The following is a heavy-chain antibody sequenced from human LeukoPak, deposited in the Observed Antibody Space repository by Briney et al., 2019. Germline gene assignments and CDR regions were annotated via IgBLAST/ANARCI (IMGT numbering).Heavy chain of an antibody. V-gene: IGHV1-46*02. Sequence: ASVKVSCKASGYTFNNHYMYWVRQAPGQGLEWMGVINPSGGSTSYAQKFQGRVTMTRDTSTRTVYMEVNSLRSEDAAVYYCARQGTYSSAIGMGYWGQGTLVTVSS. D-gene: IGHD6-19*01. J-gene: IGHJ4*02. CDR2: INPSGGST. CDR1: GYTFNNHY. CDR3: ARQGTYSSAIGMGY.